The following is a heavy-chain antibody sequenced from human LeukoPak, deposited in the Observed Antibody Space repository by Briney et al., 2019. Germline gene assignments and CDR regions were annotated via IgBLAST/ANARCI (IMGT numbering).Heavy chain of an antibody. CDR3: ARGSGWYYY. CDR1: GGSISSGTFY. CDR2: INHSGST. J-gene: IGHJ4*02. D-gene: IGHD6-19*01. Sequence: SETLSLTCTVSGGSISSGTFYWGWIRQPPGKGLEWIGSINHSGSTYCNPSPRSRVTMSVDTSKNHFSLKLSSVTAADTAVYYCARGSGWYYYWGRGTLVTVSS. V-gene: IGHV4-39*02.